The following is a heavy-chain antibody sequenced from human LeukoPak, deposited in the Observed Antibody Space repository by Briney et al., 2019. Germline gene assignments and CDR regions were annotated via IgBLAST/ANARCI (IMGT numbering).Heavy chain of an antibody. CDR3: ARGGRGLQRYQLPRKYYYYYYMDV. J-gene: IGHJ6*03. Sequence: ASVKVSCKASGYTFTSYDINWVRPATGQGLEWMGWMNPNSGNTGYAQKFQGRVTITRSTSISTAYMELSSLRSEDTAVYYCARGGRGLQRYQLPRKYYYYYYMDVWGKGTTVTVSS. D-gene: IGHD2-2*01. CDR2: MNPNSGNT. V-gene: IGHV1-8*03. CDR1: GYTFTSYD.